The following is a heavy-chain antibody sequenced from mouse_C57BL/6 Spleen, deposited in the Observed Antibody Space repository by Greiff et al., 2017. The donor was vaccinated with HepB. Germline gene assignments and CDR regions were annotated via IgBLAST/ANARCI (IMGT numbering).Heavy chain of an antibody. CDR2: IYPGDGDT. CDR1: GYAFSSYW. V-gene: IGHV1-80*01. J-gene: IGHJ4*01. Sequence: VQLQQSGAELVKPGASVKISCKASGYAFSSYWMNWVKQRPGKGLEWIGQIYPGDGDTNYNGKFKGKATLTADKSSSTAYMQLSSLTSEDSAVYFCARGLLYYYAMDYWGQGTSVTVSS. CDR3: ARGLLYYYAMDY. D-gene: IGHD6-1*01.